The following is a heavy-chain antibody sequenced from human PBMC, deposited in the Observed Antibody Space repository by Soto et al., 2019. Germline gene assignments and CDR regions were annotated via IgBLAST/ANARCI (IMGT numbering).Heavy chain of an antibody. D-gene: IGHD4-17*01. CDR1: GYSFTSYW. J-gene: IGHJ4*02. CDR3: ARASSATVTTGFDY. CDR2: IFPGDSDT. Sequence: HGESLKISCKGSGYSFTSYWIAWVRQMPGKGLEWMGIIFPGDSDTRYSPSFQGQVSISADKSITTAYLQWSSLKASDTAMYYCARASSATVTTGFDYWGQGNMVTVSS. V-gene: IGHV5-51*01.